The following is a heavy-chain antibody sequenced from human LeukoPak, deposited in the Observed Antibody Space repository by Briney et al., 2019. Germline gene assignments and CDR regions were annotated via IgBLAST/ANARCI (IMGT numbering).Heavy chain of an antibody. J-gene: IGHJ4*02. CDR3: ARDPPSGMASGRQDY. Sequence: ASVKVSCETSLYIFTRYVFTWARQAPGQGREGRGWISGYNGDKRNAQRFKDIVTISIDTTTTTTYMELRSLTSEDTAVYYCARDPPSGMASGRQDYWGQGTQVTVSS. V-gene: IGHV1-18*01. D-gene: IGHD5-24*01. CDR2: ISGYNGDK. CDR1: LYIFTRYV.